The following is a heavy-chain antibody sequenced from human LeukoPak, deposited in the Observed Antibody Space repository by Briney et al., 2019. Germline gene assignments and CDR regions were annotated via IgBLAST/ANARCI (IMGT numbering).Heavy chain of an antibody. CDR3: ARDTYYYDNGDFIDAFDI. V-gene: IGHV4-59*01. CDR2: INYSGRT. D-gene: IGHD3-22*01. CDR1: GGSISTYY. J-gene: IGHJ3*02. Sequence: SETLSLTCTVSGGSISTYYWSWVRQSPGKGLEWIGYINYSGRTNSSPSLKSRVAISVDTSKNQFSLRLSSVTAADTAVYYCARDTYYYDNGDFIDAFDIWGQGTMVTVSS.